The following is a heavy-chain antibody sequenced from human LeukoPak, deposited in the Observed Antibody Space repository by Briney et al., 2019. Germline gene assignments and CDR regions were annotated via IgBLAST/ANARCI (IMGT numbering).Heavy chain of an antibody. J-gene: IGHJ3*02. CDR2: ISSNGGST. CDR3: ARGAYSSSSDDAFDI. Sequence: GGSLRLSCAASGFTFSSYAMNWVRQAPGKGLEYVSAISSNGGSTYYVNSVKGRFTISRDNSKNTLYLQMDSLRAEDMAVYYCARGAYSSSSDDAFDIWGQGTMVTVSS. CDR1: GFTFSSYA. D-gene: IGHD6-13*01. V-gene: IGHV3-64*01.